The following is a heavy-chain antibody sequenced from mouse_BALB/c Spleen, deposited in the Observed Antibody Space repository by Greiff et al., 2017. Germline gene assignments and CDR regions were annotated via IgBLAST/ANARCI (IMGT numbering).Heavy chain of an antibody. CDR3: ARRGYGNWFDY. J-gene: IGHJ2*01. Sequence: EVKVVESGGGLVQPGGSLKLSCAASGFTFSSYTMSWVRQTPEKRLEWVAYISNGGGSTYYPDTVKGRFTISRDNAKNTLYLQMSSLKSEDTAMYYCARRGYGNWFDYWGQGTTLTVSS. CDR1: GFTFSSYT. V-gene: IGHV5-12-2*01. CDR2: ISNGGGST. D-gene: IGHD2-10*02.